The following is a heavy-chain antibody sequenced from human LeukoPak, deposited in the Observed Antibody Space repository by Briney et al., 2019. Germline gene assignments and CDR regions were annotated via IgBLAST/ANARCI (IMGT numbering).Heavy chain of an antibody. CDR3: TTHSGWYSPTTSIGY. CDR1: GFTFSNAW. Sequence: GGSLRLSCAASGFTFSNAWMSWVRKALGKGLEWVGRIKSKTDGGTTDYAAPVKGRFTISRDDSKNTLYLQMNSLKTEDTAVYYCTTHSGWYSPTTSIGYWGQGTLVTVSS. CDR2: IKSKTDGGTT. V-gene: IGHV3-15*01. J-gene: IGHJ4*02. D-gene: IGHD6-19*01.